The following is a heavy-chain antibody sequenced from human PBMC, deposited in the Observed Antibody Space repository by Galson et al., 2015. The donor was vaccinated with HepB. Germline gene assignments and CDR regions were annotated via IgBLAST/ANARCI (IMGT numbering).Heavy chain of an antibody. CDR1: GYTFTNYY. CDR2: INPNSGST. Sequence: SVKVSCKAPGYTFTNYYMHWVRQAPGQGLEWMGIINPNSGSTSYAQKFQGRVTMTRDTSTSTLYMELSSLRSEDTAVYYCAREVVPAAYYGMDVWGQGTTVTVSS. V-gene: IGHV1-46*01. D-gene: IGHD2-2*01. CDR3: AREVVPAAYYGMDV. J-gene: IGHJ6*02.